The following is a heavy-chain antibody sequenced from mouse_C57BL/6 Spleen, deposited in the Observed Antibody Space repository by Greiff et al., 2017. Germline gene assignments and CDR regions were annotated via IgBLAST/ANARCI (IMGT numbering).Heavy chain of an antibody. J-gene: IGHJ2*01. D-gene: IGHD1-1*01. CDR2: ISGGGGNT. Sequence: DVHLVESGGGLVKPGGSLKLSCAASGFTFSSYTMSWVRQTPEKRLEWVATISGGGGNTYYPDSVKGRFTISRDNAKNTLYLQMSSLRSEDTALYYCARLTTVVAPFDYWGQGTTLTVSS. V-gene: IGHV5-9*01. CDR1: GFTFSSYT. CDR3: ARLTTVVAPFDY.